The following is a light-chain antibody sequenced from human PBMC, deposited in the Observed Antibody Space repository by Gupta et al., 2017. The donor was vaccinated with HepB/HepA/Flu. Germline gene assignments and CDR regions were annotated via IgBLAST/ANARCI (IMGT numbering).Light chain of an antibody. CDR2: WAS. Sequence: DIVMTQSPDSLAVSLGERATINCKSSQSVLYSPKNKSYLAWYEQKPGQPPKLLIYWASTRESGVPDRFSGSGSGTDFTLTISSLQAEDVAVYYCQQDDSTPLTFGGGTXVEIK. CDR3: QQDDSTPLT. J-gene: IGKJ4*01. V-gene: IGKV4-1*01. CDR1: QSVLYSPKNKSY.